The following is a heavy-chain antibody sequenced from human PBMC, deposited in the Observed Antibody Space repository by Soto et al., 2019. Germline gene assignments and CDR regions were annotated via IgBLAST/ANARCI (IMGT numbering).Heavy chain of an antibody. CDR3: ARGQRFSDWFDP. CDR2: IYTSGST. J-gene: IGHJ5*02. D-gene: IGHD3-3*01. V-gene: IGHV4-4*07. CDR1: GGSISSYY. Sequence: SETLSLTCTVSGGSISSYYWSWIQQPAGKGLEWIGRIYTSGSTNYNPSLKSRVTMSLDTSKNQFSLRLTSVTAADTAVYYCARGQRFSDWFDPWGQGTLVTVSS.